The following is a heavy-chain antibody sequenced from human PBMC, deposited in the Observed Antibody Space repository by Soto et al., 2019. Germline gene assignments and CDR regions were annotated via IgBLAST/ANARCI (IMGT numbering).Heavy chain of an antibody. D-gene: IGHD1-26*01. V-gene: IGHV3-30-3*01. J-gene: IGHJ1*01. CDR2: ISYDGSNK. CDR3: ARDPRKWELLYGYFQH. CDR1: GFTFSSYA. Sequence: QVQLVESGGGVVQPGRSLRLSCAASGFTFSSYAMHWVRQAPGKGLEWVAVISYDGSNKYYADSVKGRFTISRDNSKNXLYLQMNSLRAEDTAVYYCARDPRKWELLYGYFQHWGQGTLVTVSS.